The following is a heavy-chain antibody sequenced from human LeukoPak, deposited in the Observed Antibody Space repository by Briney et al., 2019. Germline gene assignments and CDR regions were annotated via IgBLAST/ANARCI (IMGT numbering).Heavy chain of an antibody. V-gene: IGHV4-4*09. CDR2: GST. CDR1: GGSISSYY. D-gene: IGHD3-22*01. J-gene: IGHJ1*01. Sequence: SETLSLTCTVSGGSISSYYWGWIRQPPGKGLEWIGSGSTYYNPSLKSRVTISVDTSKNQFSPKLSSVTAADTAVYFCASPRGDDSGGYYTWYFHHWGQGILVTVSS. CDR3: ASPRGDDSGGYYTWYFHH.